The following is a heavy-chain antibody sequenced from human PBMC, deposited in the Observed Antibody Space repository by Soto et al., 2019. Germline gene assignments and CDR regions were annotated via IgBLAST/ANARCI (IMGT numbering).Heavy chain of an antibody. V-gene: IGHV1-18*01. CDR1: GYIFVNYG. Sequence: QVQLVQSGDEMKKPGASVRVSCKASGYIFVNYGIAWVRQAPGQGLEWMGWISPYTGDTHSASKVQGRLTMTTDTSTSTPYMDLGSLTSDDTAVYYCAMGDNYVTPTPQDVWGQGTTVTVSS. J-gene: IGHJ6*02. CDR2: ISPYTGDT. D-gene: IGHD3-16*01. CDR3: AMGDNYVTPTPQDV.